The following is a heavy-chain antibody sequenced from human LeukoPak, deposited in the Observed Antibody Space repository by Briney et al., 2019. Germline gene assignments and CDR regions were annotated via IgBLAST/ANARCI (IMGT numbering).Heavy chain of an antibody. D-gene: IGHD3-3*01. CDR2: IKQDGSEK. Sequence: GRSLRLSCAASGFTFSRYWMSWVRQAPGKGLEWVANIKQDGSEKYYVDSVKGRFTISRDNAKNSLYLQMNSLRAEDTAVYYCARDSGPPTTYYDFWSGYPYNGMDVWGQGTTVTVSS. CDR3: ARDSGPPTTYYDFWSGYPYNGMDV. CDR1: GFTFSRYW. J-gene: IGHJ6*02. V-gene: IGHV3-7*01.